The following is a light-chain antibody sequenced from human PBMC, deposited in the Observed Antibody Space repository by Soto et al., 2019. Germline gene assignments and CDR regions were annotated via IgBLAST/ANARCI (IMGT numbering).Light chain of an antibody. CDR1: SSDVGGYNY. V-gene: IGLV2-8*01. CDR3: SSYAGRIYWV. J-gene: IGLJ7*01. Sequence: QSALTQPPSASGSPGQSVTISCTGTSSDVGGYNYVSWYQQHPGKAPKLMIYDVIKRPSGVPDRFSGSKSGNTASLTVSGLQAEDEADYYCSSYAGRIYWVFGGGTQLT. CDR2: DVI.